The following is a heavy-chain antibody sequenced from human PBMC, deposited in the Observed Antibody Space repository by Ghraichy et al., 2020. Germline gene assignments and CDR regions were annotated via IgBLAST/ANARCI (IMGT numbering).Heavy chain of an antibody. Sequence: SETLSLTCAVYGGSFSGYYWSWIRQPPGKGLEWIGEINHSGSTNYNPSLKSRVTISVDTSKNQFSLKLSSVTAADTAVYYCARVRRTTVVTPVDYWGQGTLVTVSS. J-gene: IGHJ4*02. CDR2: INHSGST. CDR3: ARVRRTTVVTPVDY. D-gene: IGHD4-23*01. CDR1: GGSFSGYY. V-gene: IGHV4-34*01.